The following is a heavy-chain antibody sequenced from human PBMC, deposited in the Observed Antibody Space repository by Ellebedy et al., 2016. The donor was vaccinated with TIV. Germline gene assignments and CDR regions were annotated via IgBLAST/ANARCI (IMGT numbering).Heavy chain of an antibody. CDR3: ARSPPGGYNLFYFDY. D-gene: IGHD5-24*01. CDR2: IYSGGTT. CDR1: GFTVSSNY. V-gene: IGHV3-66*01. Sequence: PGGSLRLSCAASGFTVSSNYMSWVRQAPGKGLEWVSVIYSGGTTYYADSVKGRFTISRDNSKNTLYLQMNSLRAEDTAVYYCARSPPGGYNLFYFDYWGQGTLVTVSS. J-gene: IGHJ4*02.